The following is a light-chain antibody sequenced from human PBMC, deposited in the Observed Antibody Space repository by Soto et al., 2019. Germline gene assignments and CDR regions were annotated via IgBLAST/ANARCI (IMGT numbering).Light chain of an antibody. J-gene: IGKJ1*01. CDR1: QSVSSN. CDR2: GAS. Sequence: EIVLTQSPGTLSLSPGERATLSCRASQSVSSNLAWYQQKPGQAPRLLIYGASTRATGIPARFSGSGSGTEFTLTISSLQSEDFAVYYCQQYNSWWTFGQGTKVDIK. V-gene: IGKV3-15*01. CDR3: QQYNSWWT.